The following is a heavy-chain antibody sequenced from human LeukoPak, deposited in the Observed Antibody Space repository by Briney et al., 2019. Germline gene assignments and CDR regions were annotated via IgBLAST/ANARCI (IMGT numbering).Heavy chain of an antibody. CDR3: ARGGIAAARIYYYYYGMDV. CDR1: GGTFSSYA. D-gene: IGHD6-13*01. J-gene: IGHJ6*02. CDR2: IIPILGIA. V-gene: IGHV1-69*04. Sequence: GASVKVSCKASGGTFSSYAISWVRQAPGQGLEWMGRIIPILGIANYAQKFQGRVTITADKSTSTAYMELSSLRSEDTAVYYCARGGIAAARIYYYYYGMDVWGQGTTVTVSS.